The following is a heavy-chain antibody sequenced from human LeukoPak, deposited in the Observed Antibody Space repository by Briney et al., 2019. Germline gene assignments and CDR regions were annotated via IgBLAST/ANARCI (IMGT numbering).Heavy chain of an antibody. CDR1: GFTFTSYA. D-gene: IGHD6-19*01. CDR3: ARDRQQWLVRNWFDP. CDR2: ISGSGGST. Sequence: GGSLRLSCAASGFTFTSYAMSWVRQAPGKGLEWVSTISGSGGSTYYADSVKGRFTISRDNSKNTRYLQMNSLRAEDTAVYYCARDRQQWLVRNWFDPWGQGTLVTVSS. V-gene: IGHV3-23*01. J-gene: IGHJ5*02.